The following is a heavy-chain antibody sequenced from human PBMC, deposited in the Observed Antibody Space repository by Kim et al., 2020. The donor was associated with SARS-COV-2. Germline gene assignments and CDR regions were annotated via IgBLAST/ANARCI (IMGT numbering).Heavy chain of an antibody. D-gene: IGHD2-15*01. CDR3: AKDIKSRSGGILTFYYGMDL. CDR2: LSWNSGSI. CDR1: GFTFDDYA. V-gene: IGHV3-9*01. Sequence: GGSLRLSCAASGFTFDDYAMHWVRQAPGKGLERVSGLSWNSGSIGYADSVKGRFTISRDNAKNSLYLQMNSLRAEDTALYYCAKDIKSRSGGILTFYYGMDLWGQGTTVTVSS. J-gene: IGHJ6*02.